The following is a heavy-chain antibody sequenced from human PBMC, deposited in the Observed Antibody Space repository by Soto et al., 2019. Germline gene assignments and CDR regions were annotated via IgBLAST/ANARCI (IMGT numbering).Heavy chain of an antibody. Sequence: GASVKVSCKTSGGTFSSYAISWVRQAPGQGLEWMGGIIPMFGTANYAQKFQGRVTITADESTSTAYMELSSLKSEDTAVYYCARSRANYYDSRGYYYSTLDYWGQGTLVTISS. CDR1: GGTFSSYA. J-gene: IGHJ4*02. D-gene: IGHD3-22*01. CDR2: IIPMFGTA. V-gene: IGHV1-69*13. CDR3: ARSRANYYDSRGYYYSTLDY.